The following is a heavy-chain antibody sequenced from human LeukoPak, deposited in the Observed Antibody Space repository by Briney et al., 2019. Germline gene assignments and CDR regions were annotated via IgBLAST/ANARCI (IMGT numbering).Heavy chain of an antibody. J-gene: IGHJ4*02. V-gene: IGHV4-59*08. CDR3: ARHPFATPFDY. CDR2: VYYSGDT. CDR1: GDSVSGVY. Sequence: SETLSLTCTVSGDSVSGVYWSWIRQPPGRGLEWIGYVYYSGDTNYNPSLKSRVTMSLDTSKNQVSLRLSSVTAADTAVYYCARHPFATPFDYWGRGTLLTVSS. D-gene: IGHD2-15*01.